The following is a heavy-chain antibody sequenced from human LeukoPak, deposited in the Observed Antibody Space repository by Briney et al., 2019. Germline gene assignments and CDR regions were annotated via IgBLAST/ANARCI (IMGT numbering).Heavy chain of an antibody. CDR1: GYTFTSYG. V-gene: IGHV1-18*01. CDR3: AASSWYESWFDP. Sequence: ASVKVSCKASGYTFTSYGISWVRQAPGQGLEWMGWISAYNGNTSYAQKFQGRVTMTRDTSTSTVYMELSSLRSEDTAVYYCAASSWYESWFDPWGQGTLVTVSS. J-gene: IGHJ5*02. CDR2: ISAYNGNT. D-gene: IGHD6-13*01.